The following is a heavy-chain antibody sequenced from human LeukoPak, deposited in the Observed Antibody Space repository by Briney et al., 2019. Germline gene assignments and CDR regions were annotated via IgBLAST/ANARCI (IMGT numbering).Heavy chain of an antibody. CDR1: GFPFSGDW. J-gene: IGHJ4*02. Sequence: GSLRLSCAASGFPFSGDWMTWVRQAPGKGLQWVASIKGDGRGKYYVDSVKGRFTVSRDNAKKSLYLQINSLRAEDTAVYYCAKDSSVRYFDYWGQGTLVTVSS. D-gene: IGHD1-1*01. CDR2: IKGDGRGK. CDR3: AKDSSVRYFDY. V-gene: IGHV3-7*03.